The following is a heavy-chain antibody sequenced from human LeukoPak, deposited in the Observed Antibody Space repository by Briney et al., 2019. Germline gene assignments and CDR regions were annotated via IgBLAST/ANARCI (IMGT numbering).Heavy chain of an antibody. CDR2: IYHTGSA. CDR3: ARYCTSTTCILRGFDY. Sequence: SETLSLTCSVSGYSFTSGHYWGWIRRPPGKGLEWIANIYHTGSAHYNPSLKSRVTISVDTSKNQFPLKLSSVTAADTAVYYCARYCTSTTCILRGFDYWGQGTLVTVSS. V-gene: IGHV4-38-2*01. CDR1: GYSFTSGHY. D-gene: IGHD2-2*01. J-gene: IGHJ4*02.